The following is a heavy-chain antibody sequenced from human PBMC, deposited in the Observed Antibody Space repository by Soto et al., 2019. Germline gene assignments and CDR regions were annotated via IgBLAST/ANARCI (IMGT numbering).Heavy chain of an antibody. CDR2: IYYSGST. Sequence: PSETLSLTCTVSGGSISSYYWSWIRQPPGKGLEWIGYIYYSGSTNYNPSLKSRVTISVDTSKNQFSLKLSSVTAADTAVYYCARDRSYDSSGYYHANYGMDVWGQGTTVTVSS. J-gene: IGHJ6*02. CDR1: GGSISSYY. D-gene: IGHD3-22*01. CDR3: ARDRSYDSSGYYHANYGMDV. V-gene: IGHV4-59*01.